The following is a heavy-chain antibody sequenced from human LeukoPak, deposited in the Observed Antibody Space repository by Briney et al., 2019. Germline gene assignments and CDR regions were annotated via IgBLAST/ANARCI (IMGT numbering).Heavy chain of an antibody. V-gene: IGHV1-2*02. CDR1: GYTFTGYY. CDR2: INPNSGGT. Sequence: ASVKVSCKASGYTFTGYYMHSVRQAPGQGLEWMGWINPNSGGTNYAQKFQGRVTMTRDTSISTAYMELNRLRSDDTAVYYCARGGTFREYQLLYYWGQGTLVTVSS. J-gene: IGHJ4*02. D-gene: IGHD2-2*01. CDR3: ARGGTFREYQLLYY.